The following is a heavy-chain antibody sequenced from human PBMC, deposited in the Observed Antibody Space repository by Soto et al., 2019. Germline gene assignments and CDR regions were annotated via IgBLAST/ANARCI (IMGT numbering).Heavy chain of an antibody. CDR1: GYTFTSYG. D-gene: IGHD4-17*01. CDR3: ARDVPTVTTGGPDY. J-gene: IGHJ4*02. CDR2: ISAYNGNT. Sequence: QVQLVQSGVEVEKPGASVKVSCKASGYTFTSYGVSWVRQAPGQGLEWMGWISAYNGNTNYAQKCRGRVTMTTDTSTSTAYMELRSLRSDDTAVYYCARDVPTVTTGGPDYWGQGTLVTVSS. V-gene: IGHV1-18*01.